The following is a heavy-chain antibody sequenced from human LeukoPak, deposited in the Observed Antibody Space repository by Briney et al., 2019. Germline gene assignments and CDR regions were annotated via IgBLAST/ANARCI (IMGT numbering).Heavy chain of an antibody. Sequence: GGSLRLSCAVSGFTFSRNSMNWVRQAPGKGLEWVSSISTSSSYIYYADSVKGRFTISRDNARNSLYLQMNSLRAEDTAVYYCVRDTAYAFDMWGQGTMVTVSS. CDR3: VRDTAYAFDM. D-gene: IGHD2-21*02. J-gene: IGHJ3*02. CDR2: ISTSSSYI. CDR1: GFTFSRNS. V-gene: IGHV3-21*01.